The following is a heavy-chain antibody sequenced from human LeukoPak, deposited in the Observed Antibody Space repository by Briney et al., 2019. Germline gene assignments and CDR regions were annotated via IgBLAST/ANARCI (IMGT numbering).Heavy chain of an antibody. Sequence: SETLSLTCTVSGGSISSNTYYWGWIRQPPGKGLDWIGSLSYSGKTHYNPSLKSRVTISIDTSQNQFSLKLTSVTAADTAVYYCAKFSPDYYDNKKYFDSWGRGTLVTVSS. D-gene: IGHD3-22*01. J-gene: IGHJ4*02. CDR3: AKFSPDYYDNKKYFDS. CDR1: GGSISSNTYY. CDR2: LSYSGKT. V-gene: IGHV4-39*01.